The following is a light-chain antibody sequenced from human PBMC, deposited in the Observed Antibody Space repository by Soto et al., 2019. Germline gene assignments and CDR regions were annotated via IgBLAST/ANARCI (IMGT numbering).Light chain of an antibody. CDR2: GAS. CDR1: QNIRSN. Sequence: KVMTQCLAPLSLSPIESDILSCSPSQNIRSNLAWYQQIPGQAPRLLIHGASTRATGIPARFSGSGSGTEFTLTISGLQSEDYAVYYCKQYNNWPPWTFGQGSNVDI. CDR3: KQYNNWPPWT. V-gene: IGKV3-15*01. J-gene: IGKJ1*01.